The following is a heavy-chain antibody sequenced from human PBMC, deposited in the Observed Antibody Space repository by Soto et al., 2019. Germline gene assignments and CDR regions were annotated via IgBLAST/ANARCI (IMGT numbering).Heavy chain of an antibody. CDR2: IIPIFGTA. J-gene: IGHJ6*02. CDR3: ARADYSNYGFFYYYGMDV. Sequence: SVKVSCKASGGTFSSYAISWVRQAPGQGLEWMGGIIPIFGTANYAQKFQGRVTITADKSTSTAYMELSSLRSEDTAVYYCARADYSNYGFFYYYGMDVWGQGTTVTVSS. V-gene: IGHV1-69*06. CDR1: GGTFSSYA. D-gene: IGHD4-4*01.